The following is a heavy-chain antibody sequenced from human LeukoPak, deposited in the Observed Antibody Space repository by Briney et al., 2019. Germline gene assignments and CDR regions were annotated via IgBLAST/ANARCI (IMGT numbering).Heavy chain of an antibody. D-gene: IGHD6-19*01. J-gene: IGHJ3*02. CDR1: GGSLSSYY. Sequence: SETLSLTCTVSGGSLSSYYWSWIRQPWIRQPPGKGLEWIGYIYYSGSTNYNPSLKSRVTISVDTSKNQFSLKLSSVTAADTAVYYCARGPGFSSGEEAFDIWGQGTMVSVSS. CDR3: ARGPGFSSGEEAFDI. V-gene: IGHV4-59*01. CDR2: IYYSGST.